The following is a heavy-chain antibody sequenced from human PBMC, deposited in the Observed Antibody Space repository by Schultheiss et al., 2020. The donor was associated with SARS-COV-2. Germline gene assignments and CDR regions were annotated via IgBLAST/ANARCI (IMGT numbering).Heavy chain of an antibody. D-gene: IGHD6-19*01. V-gene: IGHV4-34*01. Sequence: SETLSLTCAVYGGSFSGYYWSWIRQPPGKGLEWIGEINHSGSTNYNPSLKSRVTISVDTSKNQFSLKLSSVTAADTAVYYCASLQWLVRGGFDYWGQGTLVTVSS. CDR1: GGSFSGYY. CDR2: INHSGST. CDR3: ASLQWLVRGGFDY. J-gene: IGHJ4*02.